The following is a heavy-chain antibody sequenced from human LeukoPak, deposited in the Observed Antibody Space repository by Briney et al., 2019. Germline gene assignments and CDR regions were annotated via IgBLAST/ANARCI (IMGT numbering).Heavy chain of an antibody. CDR2: INPNSGGT. J-gene: IGHJ6*03. V-gene: IGHV1-2*06. CDR3: ARGIAAYYYYYMDV. Sequence: ASVKVSCKASGYTFTGYYMHWVRQAPGQGLEWMGRINPNSGGTNYAQKFQGRVTMTRDTSISTAYMELSRLRSDDTAVYYCARGIAAYYYYYMDVWGKGTTVTVSS. CDR1: GYTFTGYY. D-gene: IGHD2-21*01.